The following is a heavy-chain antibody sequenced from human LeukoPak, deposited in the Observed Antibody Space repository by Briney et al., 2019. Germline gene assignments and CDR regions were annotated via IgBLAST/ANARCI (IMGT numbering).Heavy chain of an antibody. CDR2: INPNSGGT. V-gene: IGHV1-2*02. CDR3: ARALEMAEFDY. CDR1: GYTFTGYY. D-gene: IGHD5-24*01. Sequence: GASVKVSCKASGYTFTGYYMHWVRQAPGQGLEWMGWINPNSGGTNYTQKFQGRVTMTRDTSISTAYMELSRLRSDDTAVYYCARALEMAEFDYWGQGALVNVSS. J-gene: IGHJ4*02.